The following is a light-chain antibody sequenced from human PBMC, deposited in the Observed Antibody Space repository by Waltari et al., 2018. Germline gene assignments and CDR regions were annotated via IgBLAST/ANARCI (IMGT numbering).Light chain of an antibody. CDR3: ISYTTSDTMI. CDR1: SRDVGAYNY. J-gene: IGLJ2*01. CDR2: DVS. V-gene: IGLV2-14*03. Sequence: QSALTQPASVSGSPGQSITISCTGTSRDVGAYNYVSWYQQHPGKVPKLIIYDVSHRPSGVSSRFSGSKSDNTASLTISGLQAEDEADYYCISYTTSDTMIFGGGTKLTVL.